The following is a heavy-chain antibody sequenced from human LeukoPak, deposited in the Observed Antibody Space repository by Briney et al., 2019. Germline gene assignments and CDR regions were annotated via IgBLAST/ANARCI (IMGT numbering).Heavy chain of an antibody. J-gene: IGHJ3*01. D-gene: IGHD2-21*01. V-gene: IGHV3-53*01. CDR3: ARSMTLTDAYDV. CDR2: IHSGGST. CDR1: GFTVSSNY. Sequence: GGSLRLSCAASGFTVSSNYMSWVRQAPGKGLEWVSIIHSGGSTYYADSVKGRVTISRDNSKSTVSLQVNSLRAEDPAVYYCARSMTLTDAYDVWGQGTMVTVSS.